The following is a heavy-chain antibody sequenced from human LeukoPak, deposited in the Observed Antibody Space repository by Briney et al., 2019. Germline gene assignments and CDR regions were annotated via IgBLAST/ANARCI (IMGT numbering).Heavy chain of an antibody. V-gene: IGHV1-18*01. Sequence: ASVKVSCKASGYTFTNYGISWVRQAPGQGLEWMGWISNYNGNTNYAQSLQGRVTMITDTSTSTVHMELGSLTSDDTAVYYCARGPGGRRGYYPLEDSYYYYYMDVWGKGTTVTVSS. CDR2: ISNYNGNT. J-gene: IGHJ6*03. D-gene: IGHD3-22*01. CDR1: GYTFTNYG. CDR3: ARGPGGRRGYYPLEDSYYYYYMDV.